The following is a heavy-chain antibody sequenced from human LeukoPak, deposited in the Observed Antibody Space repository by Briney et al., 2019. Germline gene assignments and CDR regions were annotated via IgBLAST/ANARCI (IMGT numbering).Heavy chain of an antibody. D-gene: IGHD2-2*01. Sequence: PSETLSLTCTVSGGSISSYYWSWIRQPAGKGLEWIGRIYTSGSTSGNTIYNPSLKSRVTMSVDTSKNQFSLKLSSVTAADTAVYYCARGDIVVVPAAIPTRPLYYYYYMDVWGKGTTVTVSS. J-gene: IGHJ6*03. CDR1: GGSISSYY. CDR3: ARGDIVVVPAAIPTRPLYYYYYMDV. CDR2: IYTSGST. V-gene: IGHV4-4*07.